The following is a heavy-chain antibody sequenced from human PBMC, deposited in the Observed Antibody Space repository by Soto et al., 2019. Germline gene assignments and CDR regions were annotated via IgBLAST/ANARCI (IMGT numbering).Heavy chain of an antibody. CDR1: VVSLSTSGLG. J-gene: IGHJ4*02. Sequence: QITLKESGPTLVKPTQTLTLTCTFSVVSLSTSGLGVGWIRQPPVKALEWLALIYLNDDKRYSPSLKSSLTITKDTSKNQLVHTTPNMDPGDTATYYCAARYYDSSGYHQGGEYWGQGTLVTVSS. D-gene: IGHD3-22*01. V-gene: IGHV2-5*01. CDR2: IYLNDDK. CDR3: AARYYDSSGYHQGGEY.